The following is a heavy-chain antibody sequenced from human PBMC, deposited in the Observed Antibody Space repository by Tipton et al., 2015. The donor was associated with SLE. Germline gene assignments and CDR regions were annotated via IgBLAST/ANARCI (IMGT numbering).Heavy chain of an antibody. CDR2: VDASGDS. J-gene: IGHJ3*02. V-gene: IGHV4-61*09. CDR3: ARAVMKRIAMRVPSRAFDI. D-gene: IGHD2-21*01. Sequence: TLSLTCIVSGASISGETYFWSWVRQPAGKGLEWIGNVDASGDSSYNPSLKSRVTVSIESSRNQFSLRVTSVTAADTGVYFCARAVMKRIAMRVPSRAFDIWGQGTIVSVSS. CDR1: GASISGETYF.